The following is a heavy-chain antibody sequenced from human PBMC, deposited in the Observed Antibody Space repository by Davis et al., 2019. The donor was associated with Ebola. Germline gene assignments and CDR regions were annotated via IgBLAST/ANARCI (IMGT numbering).Heavy chain of an antibody. CDR3: ATGGHIVVVTAIQGDY. V-gene: IGHV1-69*02. D-gene: IGHD2-21*02. J-gene: IGHJ4*02. Sequence: SVKVSCKASGGTFSSYTISWVRQAPGQGLEWMERIIPILGIANYAQKFQGRVTITADKSTSTAYMELSSLRSDDTAVYYCATGGHIVVVTAIQGDYWGQGTLVTVSS. CDR2: IIPILGIA. CDR1: GGTFSSYT.